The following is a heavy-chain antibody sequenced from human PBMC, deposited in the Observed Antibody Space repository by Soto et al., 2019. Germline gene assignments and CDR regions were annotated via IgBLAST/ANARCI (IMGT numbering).Heavy chain of an antibody. CDR2: IYSTGRT. V-gene: IGHV4-59*08. Sequence: SETLSLTCTVSSCSIIFNYWIWFRQPPGKGLEWIGYIYSTGRTYYNTSLESRVIISVDTSKNQFSLNLNSVTAADTAVYYCARRGYGPGFPYYYGMDVWGQGTTVTVS. CDR3: ARRGYGPGFPYYYGMDV. J-gene: IGHJ6*02. D-gene: IGHD3-10*01. CDR1: SCSIIFNY.